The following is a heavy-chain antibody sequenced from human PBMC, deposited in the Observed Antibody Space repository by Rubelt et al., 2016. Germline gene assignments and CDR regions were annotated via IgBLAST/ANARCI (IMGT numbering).Heavy chain of an antibody. J-gene: IGHJ4*02. V-gene: IGHV3-23*01. CDR1: GFTFSSYA. CDR2: ISGSGGST. Sequence: GGGLAQPGGSLRLSCAASGFTFSSYAMSWVRQAPGKGLEWVSAISGSGGSTYYAASVKGRFTISRDNSKNTLYLQMKSLRAEDTAVYYWAKNQSGGYPGGSLLFGYWGQGTLVTVSS. D-gene: IGHD6-19*01. CDR3: AKNQSGGYPGGSLLFGY.